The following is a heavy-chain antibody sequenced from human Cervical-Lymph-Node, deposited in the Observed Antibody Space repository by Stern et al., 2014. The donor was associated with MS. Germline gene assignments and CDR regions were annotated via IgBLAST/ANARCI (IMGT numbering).Heavy chain of an antibody. D-gene: IGHD4-11*01. J-gene: IGHJ6*02. Sequence: VQLVGSGGGLVQPGESLRLSCAASGFTFSDHYMDWVRQAPGKGLEWVGRSRSKANSYTTVYAASVTGRFAISRDDSKNSLYLQMNSLKTEDTAVYYCVRGFHSFDVWGQGATVTVSS. CDR2: SRSKANSYTT. V-gene: IGHV3-72*01. CDR3: VRGFHSFDV. CDR1: GFTFSDHY.